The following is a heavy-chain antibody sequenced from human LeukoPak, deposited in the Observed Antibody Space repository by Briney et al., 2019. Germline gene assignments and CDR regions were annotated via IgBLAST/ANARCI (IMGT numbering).Heavy chain of an antibody. D-gene: IGHD3-10*01. CDR1: GYTFTSYG. Sequence: ASVKLCGKASGYTFTSYGISWVRQAPGQGLEWMGWISAYNGNTNYAQKLQGRVTMTTDTSTSTAYMELRSLRSDDTAVYYCARDRFGEDWFDPWGQGTLLTVSS. CDR2: ISAYNGNT. J-gene: IGHJ5*02. V-gene: IGHV1-18*01. CDR3: ARDRFGEDWFDP.